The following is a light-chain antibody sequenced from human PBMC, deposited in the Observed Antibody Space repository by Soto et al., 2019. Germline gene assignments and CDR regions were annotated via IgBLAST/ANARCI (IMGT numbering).Light chain of an antibody. CDR1: SSDVGDYNY. CDR3: SSYRSSSTYV. Sequence: QSALAQPASVSGSPGQSITISCTGTSSDVGDYNYVSWYQQHQGKAPKLMIYEVSNRPSGVSNRFSGSKSGNTASLTISGLQAEDEADYYCSSYRSSSTYVFGTGTKLSVL. V-gene: IGLV2-14*01. J-gene: IGLJ1*01. CDR2: EVS.